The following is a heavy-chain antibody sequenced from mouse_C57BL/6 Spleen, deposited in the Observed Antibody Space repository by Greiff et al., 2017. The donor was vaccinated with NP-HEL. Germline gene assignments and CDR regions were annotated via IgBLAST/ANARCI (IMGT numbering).Heavy chain of an antibody. V-gene: IGHV5-6*01. CDR1: GFTFSSYG. CDR2: ISSGGSYT. D-gene: IGHD3-2*02. CDR3: ARDSSGYYFDY. Sequence: EVQLVESGGDLVKPGGSLKLSCAASGFTFSSYGMSWVRQTPDKRLEWVATISSGGSYTYYPDSVKGRFTISRDNAKNTLYLQMSSLKSKDTAMYYYARDSSGYYFDYWGQGTTLTVSS. J-gene: IGHJ2*01.